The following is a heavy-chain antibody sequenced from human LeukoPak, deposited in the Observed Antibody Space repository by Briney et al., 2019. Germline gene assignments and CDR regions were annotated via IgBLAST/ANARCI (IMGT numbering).Heavy chain of an antibody. CDR3: AKSGYSSGPTFS. Sequence: PGGTLRLSCAASGFTFSSYAMSLVRQAPGKGLEWVSAISGSGGSTYYADSVKGRFTISRDNSKNTLYLQMNSLRAEDTAVYYCAKSGYSSGPTFSWGQGTLVTVSS. D-gene: IGHD6-19*01. V-gene: IGHV3-23*01. CDR2: ISGSGGST. J-gene: IGHJ5*02. CDR1: GFTFSSYA.